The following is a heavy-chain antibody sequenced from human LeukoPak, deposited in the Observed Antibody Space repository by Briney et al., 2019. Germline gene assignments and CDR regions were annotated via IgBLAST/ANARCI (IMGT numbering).Heavy chain of an antibody. D-gene: IGHD3-9*01. CDR2: IKQDGSEK. J-gene: IGHJ6*02. CDR3: ARVALVNYYYYGMDV. CDR1: GFTFSSYW. Sequence: GGSLRLSCTVSGFTFSSYWMSWVRQAPGKGLEWVANIKQDGSEKYYVDSVKGRFTISRDNAKNSLYLQMNSLRAEDTAVYYCARVALVNYYYYGMDVWGQGTTVTVSS. V-gene: IGHV3-7*01.